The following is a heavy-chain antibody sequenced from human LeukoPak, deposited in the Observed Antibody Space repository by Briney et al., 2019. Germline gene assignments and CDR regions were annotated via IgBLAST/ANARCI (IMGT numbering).Heavy chain of an antibody. V-gene: IGHV1-69*01. Sequence: ASVKVSCKASGGTFSSYAISWVRQAPGQGLEWMGGIIPIFGTANYAQKFQGRVTITADESTSTAYMELSSLRSEDTAVYYCARDNPGYYYGSGSYYIDYWGQGTLVTVSS. J-gene: IGHJ4*02. CDR1: GGTFSSYA. CDR3: ARDNPGYYYGSGSYYIDY. CDR2: IIPIFGTA. D-gene: IGHD3-10*01.